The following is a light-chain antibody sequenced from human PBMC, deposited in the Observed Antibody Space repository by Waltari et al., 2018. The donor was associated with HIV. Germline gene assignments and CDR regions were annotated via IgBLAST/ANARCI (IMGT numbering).Light chain of an antibody. V-gene: IGLV1-44*01. CDR3: AAWDDSLNGLI. Sequence: QSVLTQPPSASGTPGQRVTISCSGSSSNIGSNIVHWYQQLPGTAPKLLIYNNNQRPSGVPVRFSGSKPGTSASLAISGLQAEDEGDYYCAAWDDSLNGLIFGGGTKLTVL. CDR1: SSNIGSNI. J-gene: IGLJ2*01. CDR2: NNN.